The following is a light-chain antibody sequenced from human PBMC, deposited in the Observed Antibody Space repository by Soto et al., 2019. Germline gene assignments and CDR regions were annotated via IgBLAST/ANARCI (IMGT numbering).Light chain of an antibody. CDR1: QTIRTS. CDR3: QQSYTTPRT. J-gene: IGKJ1*01. V-gene: IGKV1-39*01. Sequence: QMTQSPSSLSASVGARVTITCRASQTIRTSLNWYQQKPGKAPKLLIYGASTMQSGVPSRLSGSGSATDFTLTISSLQPEDFAIYYWQQSYTTPRTFGQGTKVEV. CDR2: GAS.